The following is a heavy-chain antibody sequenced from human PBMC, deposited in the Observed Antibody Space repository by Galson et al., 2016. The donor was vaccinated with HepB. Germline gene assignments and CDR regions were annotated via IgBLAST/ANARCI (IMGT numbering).Heavy chain of an antibody. Sequence: SVKVSCKASGYTFTGYYMHWVRQAPGQGLEWMGWINPNSGGTKYAKKFQGWVTMTRDTSISTAYMELSRLRSDDTAVYYCARELCSSISCYYDYWGQGTLVTVSS. CDR2: INPNSGGT. J-gene: IGHJ4*02. D-gene: IGHD2-2*01. CDR1: GYTFTGYY. CDR3: ARELCSSISCYYDY. V-gene: IGHV1-2*04.